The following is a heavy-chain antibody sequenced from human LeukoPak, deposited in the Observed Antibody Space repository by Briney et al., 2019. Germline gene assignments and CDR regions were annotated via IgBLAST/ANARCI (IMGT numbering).Heavy chain of an antibody. J-gene: IGHJ2*01. CDR2: IYYSGST. D-gene: IGHD2-15*01. CDR3: ASPRDTAVVVAATAGYFDL. CDR1: GDSISTYY. Sequence: SETLSLTCTVSGDSISTYYWSWIRQPPGKGLEWIGNIYYSGSTNYNPSLKSRVTISVDTSKNQFSLKLSSVTAADTAVYYCASPRDTAVVVAATAGYFDLWGRGTQVTVSS. V-gene: IGHV4-59*08.